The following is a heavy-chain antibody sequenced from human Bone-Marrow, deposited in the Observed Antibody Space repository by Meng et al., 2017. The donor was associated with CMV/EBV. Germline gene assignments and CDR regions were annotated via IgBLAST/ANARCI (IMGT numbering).Heavy chain of an antibody. J-gene: IGHJ4*02. CDR2: ISYDGSNK. D-gene: IGHD3-10*01. CDR1: GFSVTDNY. CDR3: ASRGGAEDIDY. V-gene: IGHV3-30-3*01. Sequence: GGSLRLSCAASGFSVTDNYMTWVRQAPGKGLEWVAVISYDGSNKYYADSVKGRFTISRDNSKNTLYLQMNSLRAEDTAVYYCASRGGAEDIDYWGQGTLVTVSS.